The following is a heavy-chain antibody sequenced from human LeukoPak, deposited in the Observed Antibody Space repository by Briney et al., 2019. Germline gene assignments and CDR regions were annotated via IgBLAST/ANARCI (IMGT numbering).Heavy chain of an antibody. J-gene: IGHJ4*02. CDR2: ISDDSNYI. Sequence: GGSLRLSCAASGFTFSTYSGNWIRQAPGKGLEWVSSISDDSNYIFYADSVKGRFTIPRDNAKNSLYLQMNSLTAEDSAVYYCASRGGSNRPFDYWGQGTLVTVSS. D-gene: IGHD1-26*01. CDR1: GFTFSTYS. V-gene: IGHV3-21*01. CDR3: ASRGGSNRPFDY.